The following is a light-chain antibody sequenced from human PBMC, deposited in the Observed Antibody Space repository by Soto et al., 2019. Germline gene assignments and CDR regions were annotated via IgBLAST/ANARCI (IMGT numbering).Light chain of an antibody. J-gene: IGKJ1*01. CDR3: QQLNTYPPWT. V-gene: IGKV1-9*01. CDR1: QGISSY. Sequence: IHLTHAPSFLSASVGEIVAITFRASQGISSYLAWYQQKPGKAPELLIYAASTLQSGVPSRFSGSGSGTDFTLTISSLQPEDSATYYCQQLNTYPPWTFGQGTKLAIK. CDR2: AAS.